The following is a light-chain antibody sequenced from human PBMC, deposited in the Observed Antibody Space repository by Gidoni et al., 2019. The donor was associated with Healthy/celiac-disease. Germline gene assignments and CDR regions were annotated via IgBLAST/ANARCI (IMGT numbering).Light chain of an antibody. CDR1: QSISSW. CDR2: DAS. V-gene: IGKV1-5*01. J-gene: IGKJ1*01. Sequence: DIQMTQSPSTLSASVGDRVTITCRASQSISSWLAWYQQKPGKAPKLLIYDASSLESGVPSRFSGSGSGTEFTLTISSLQPDDLATYYCQQYNSYPWTFGQGTKVEIK. CDR3: QQYNSYPWT.